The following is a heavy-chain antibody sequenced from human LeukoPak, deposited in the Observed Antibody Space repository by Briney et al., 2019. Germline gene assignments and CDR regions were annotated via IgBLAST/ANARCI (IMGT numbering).Heavy chain of an antibody. V-gene: IGHV1-18*01. J-gene: IGHJ6*03. CDR2: ISAYNGNT. Sequence: GASVKVSCKASGYTFTSYGISWVRQAPGQGLEWMGCISAYNGNTNYAQKLQGRVTMTTDTSTSTAYMELRSLRSDDTAVYYCARLYSSSWYYYYYHYYMDVWGKGTTVTVSS. CDR3: ARLYSSSWYYYYYHYYMDV. CDR1: GYTFTSYG. D-gene: IGHD6-13*01.